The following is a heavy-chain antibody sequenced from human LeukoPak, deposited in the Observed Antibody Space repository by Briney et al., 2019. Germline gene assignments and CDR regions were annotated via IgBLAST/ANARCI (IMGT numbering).Heavy chain of an antibody. CDR3: ARDAVLRFLEWSYNWFDP. CDR2: ISSSSSYI. CDR1: GFTFSSYS. J-gene: IGHJ5*02. Sequence: GRSLRLSCAASGFTFSSYSMNWVRQAPGKGLEWVSSISSSSSYIYYADSVKGRFTISRDNAKNSLYLQMNSLRAEDTAVYYCARDAVLRFLEWSYNWFDPWGQGTLVTVSS. V-gene: IGHV3-21*01. D-gene: IGHD3-3*01.